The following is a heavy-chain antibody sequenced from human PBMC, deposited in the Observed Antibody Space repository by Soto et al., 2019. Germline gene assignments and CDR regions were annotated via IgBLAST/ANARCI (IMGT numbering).Heavy chain of an antibody. CDR3: ARETVRRGGSCDAGGGFDY. CDR1: GGTFSSYA. Sequence: QVQLVQSGAEVKKPGSSVKVSCKASGGTFSSYAISWVRQAPGQGLEWMGGIIPIFGTANYAQKFQGRVTITADKSTSTAYMGLSSLRSEDTAVYYCARETVRRGGSCDAGGGFDYGGQGTLVTVAS. D-gene: IGHD2-15*01. CDR2: IIPIFGTA. J-gene: IGHJ4*02. V-gene: IGHV1-69*06.